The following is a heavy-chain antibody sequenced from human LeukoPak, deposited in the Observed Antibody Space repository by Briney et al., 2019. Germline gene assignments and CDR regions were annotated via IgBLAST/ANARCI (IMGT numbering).Heavy chain of an antibody. Sequence: GGSLRLSCAASGFTFSSYSMNWVRQAPGKGLEWVSSISSSSSYIYYADSVKGRFTISRDNAKNSLYLQMNSLRAEDTAVYYCARGVTIFGVVDKIYYYMDVWGKGTTVTVSS. CDR3: ARGVTIFGVVDKIYYYMDV. CDR1: GFTFSSYS. V-gene: IGHV3-21*01. D-gene: IGHD3-3*01. J-gene: IGHJ6*03. CDR2: ISSSSSYI.